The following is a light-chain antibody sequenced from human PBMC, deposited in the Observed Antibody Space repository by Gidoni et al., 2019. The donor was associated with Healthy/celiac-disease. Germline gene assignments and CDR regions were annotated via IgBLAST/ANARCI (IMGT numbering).Light chain of an antibody. J-gene: IGLJ3*02. CDR3: SSYTSSSPWV. V-gene: IGLV2-14*03. CDR1: SSDVGGYNY. Sequence: QSALTQPASVSGSAGQAITISCTGTSSDVGGYNYVSWYQHHPGKAPKIIIYDVRNRPSGVSNRFSGSKSGNTASPTISGLQAEDEADYYCSSYTSSSPWVFGGGTKLTVL. CDR2: DVR.